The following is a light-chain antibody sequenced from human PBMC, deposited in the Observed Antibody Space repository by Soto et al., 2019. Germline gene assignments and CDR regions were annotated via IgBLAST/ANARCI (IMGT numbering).Light chain of an antibody. CDR1: QSVLYSPNTKTY. CDR3: HQEDSAPQT. V-gene: IGKV4-1*01. CDR2: WAS. J-gene: IGKJ1*01. Sequence: DIVMTQSPDSLAVSLGERATINCKSSQSVLYSPNTKTYLAWYQQKPGQPPRLLVYWASTRESGVPDRFSGSGSGTDFTLTSSSLQAEDAAVYYCHQEDSAPQTFGQGNKVEIK.